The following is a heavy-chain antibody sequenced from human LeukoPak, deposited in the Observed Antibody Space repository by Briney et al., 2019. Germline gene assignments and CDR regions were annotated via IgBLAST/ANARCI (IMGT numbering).Heavy chain of an antibody. D-gene: IGHD2-2*01. CDR1: GGSISSGSYY. CDR3: AIGPAVSPSCYYAY. CDR2: IYTSGST. V-gene: IGHV4-61*02. Sequence: SETLSLTCTVSGGSISSGSYYWSWIRQPAGKGLEWIGRIYTSGSTNYNPSLKSRVTISVDTSKNQFSLKLSSVTAADTAVYYCAIGPAVSPSCYYAYWGQGTLVTVSS. J-gene: IGHJ4*02.